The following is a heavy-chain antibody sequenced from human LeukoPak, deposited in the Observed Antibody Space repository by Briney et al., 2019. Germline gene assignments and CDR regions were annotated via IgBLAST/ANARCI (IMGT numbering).Heavy chain of an antibody. D-gene: IGHD5/OR15-5a*01. Sequence: GGSLRLSCAASGFTVSSNYMGWVRQAPGKGLEWVSAIYSGGSTYYADSVKGRFTISRDNSKNTLYLQMNDLRAEDRAVYYCARGSTDYYYYMDVWGKGATVTVSS. CDR2: IYSGGST. CDR1: GFTVSSNY. J-gene: IGHJ6*03. V-gene: IGHV3-53*01. CDR3: ARGSTDYYYYMDV.